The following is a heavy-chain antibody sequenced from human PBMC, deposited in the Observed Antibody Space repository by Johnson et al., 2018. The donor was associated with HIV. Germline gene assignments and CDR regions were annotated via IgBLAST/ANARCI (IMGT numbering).Heavy chain of an antibody. Sequence: EVQLVESGGGLVQPGGSLRLSCAASGFAFSSYAMTWVRQAPGKGLEWVSAISGSGGSTYYADSVKGQFTISRHNSKNTLYLQMNSLRAEDTAIYYCTTLLTGIRFFYRLKEVFDIWRQGTMVTVSS. CDR3: TTLLTGIRFFYRLKEVFDI. D-gene: IGHD3-3*01. CDR2: ISGSGGST. V-gene: IGHV3-23*04. CDR1: GFAFSSYA. J-gene: IGHJ3*02.